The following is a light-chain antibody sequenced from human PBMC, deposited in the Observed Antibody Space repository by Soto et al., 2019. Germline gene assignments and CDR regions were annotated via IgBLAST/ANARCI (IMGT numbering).Light chain of an antibody. Sequence: EIVMTQSPATLSVSPGERATLACTSSHYLYSYVAWFQQRPGQAPRLLIYRASTRATGTTARFSGSGSGTEFTLTITSLQSVDFALYYCQQYHNLWTFGQGTKVDIK. CDR3: QQYHNLWT. CDR2: RAS. J-gene: IGKJ1*01. CDR1: HYLYSY. V-gene: IGKV3-15*01.